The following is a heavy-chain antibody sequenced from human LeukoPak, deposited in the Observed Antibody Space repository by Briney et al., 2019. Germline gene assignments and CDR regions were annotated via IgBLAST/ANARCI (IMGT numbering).Heavy chain of an antibody. CDR3: ARSKQWLVRRGWFDP. CDR1: GGSFSGYY. J-gene: IGHJ5*02. V-gene: IGHV4-34*01. CDR2: INHSGST. D-gene: IGHD6-19*01. Sequence: PSETLSLTCAVYGGSFSGYYWSWIRQPPGKGLEWIGEINHSGSTNYNPSLKSRVTISVDTSKNQFSLKLSSVTAADTAVYYCARSKQWLVRRGWFDPWGQGTLVTVSS.